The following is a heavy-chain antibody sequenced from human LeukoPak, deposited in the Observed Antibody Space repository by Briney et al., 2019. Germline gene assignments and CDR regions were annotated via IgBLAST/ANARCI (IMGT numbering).Heavy chain of an antibody. D-gene: IGHD6-13*01. V-gene: IGHV3-23*01. CDR3: AKEGDSSSWSRDAFDI. CDR2: ISGSGGST. J-gene: IGHJ3*02. Sequence: GGSLRLSCAASGFTFSSYAMSLVRQAPGKGLEWVSAISGSGGSTYYADSVKGRFTISRDNSKNTLYLQMNSLRAEDTAVYYCAKEGDSSSWSRDAFDIWGQGTMVTVSS. CDR1: GFTFSSYA.